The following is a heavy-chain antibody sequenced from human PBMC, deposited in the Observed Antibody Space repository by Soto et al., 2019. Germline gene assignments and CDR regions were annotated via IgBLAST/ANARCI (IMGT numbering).Heavy chain of an antibody. CDR2: IYYSGST. Sequence: QLQLQESGPGLVKPSETLSLTCTVSGGSISSSSYYWGWIRQPPGKGLEWIGIIYYSGSTYYNPSLKSRVTISVDTSKNQLSLTLSSVNAADTAVYYCARTPWYPKCIQLWFCYYYYGMDVWGQGTTVTFSS. V-gene: IGHV4-39*01. J-gene: IGHJ6*02. CDR3: ARTPWYPKCIQLWFCYYYYGMDV. D-gene: IGHD5-18*01. CDR1: GGSISSSSYY.